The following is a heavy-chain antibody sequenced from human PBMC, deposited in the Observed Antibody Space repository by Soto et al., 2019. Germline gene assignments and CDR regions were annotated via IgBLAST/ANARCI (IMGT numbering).Heavy chain of an antibody. Sequence: QVQLQESGPGLVKPSQTLSLTCTVSGGSISSGDYYWSWIRQPPGKGLEWIGYIYYSGSTYYNPSLKSRVTISVDTSKNQFFLKLSSVTAADTAVYYCARESSSSLNWFDPWGQGTLVTVSS. V-gene: IGHV4-30-4*01. J-gene: IGHJ5*02. D-gene: IGHD6-6*01. CDR3: ARESSSSLNWFDP. CDR2: IYYSGST. CDR1: GGSISSGDYY.